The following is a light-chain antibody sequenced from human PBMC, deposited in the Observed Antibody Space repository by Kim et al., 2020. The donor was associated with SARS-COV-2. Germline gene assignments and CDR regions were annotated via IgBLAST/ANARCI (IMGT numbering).Light chain of an antibody. CDR1: SSNIGSNT. CDR3: AAWDDSLDGVV. CDR2: SNN. Sequence: ELTQPPSASGTPGQRVTISCSGSSSNIGSNTVNWYQQLPGTAPKLLIYSNNQRPSGVPDRFSGSKTGTSASLAISRPQSEDEADYYCAAWDDSLDGVVFGGGTQLTVL. J-gene: IGLJ2*01. V-gene: IGLV1-44*01.